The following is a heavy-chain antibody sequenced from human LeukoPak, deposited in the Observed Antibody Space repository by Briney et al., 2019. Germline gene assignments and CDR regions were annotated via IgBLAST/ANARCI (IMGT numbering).Heavy chain of an antibody. J-gene: IGHJ4*02. CDR2: ITGSGDTT. V-gene: IGHV3-23*01. CDR3: AKHPTRSYDFWSGYFIL. D-gene: IGHD3-3*01. CDR1: GFTFSSYA. Sequence: GGSLRLSCVGSGFTFSSYAMSWVRQAPGKGLEWLSEITGSGDTTDYADSVKGRLTISRDNLKNTLYLRINSLRAEDTAVYYCAKHPTRSYDFWSGYFILWGQGTLVAVSS.